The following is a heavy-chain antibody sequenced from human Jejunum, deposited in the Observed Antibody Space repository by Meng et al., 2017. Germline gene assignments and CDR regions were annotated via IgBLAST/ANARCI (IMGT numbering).Heavy chain of an antibody. CDR1: GFSFSSYS. J-gene: IGHJ4*02. CDR2: ISSTSS. Sequence: DVQLVESGGGPVKPGGSLRLSCAGSGFSFSSYSMHCVRQAPGKGLEWVSSISSTSSYADSVKGRFTISRDNAENSLYLQMNSLRAEDTAVYYCARGRVVVVGTPSDYWGQGTLVTVSS. CDR3: ARGRVVVVGTPSDY. D-gene: IGHD2-15*01. V-gene: IGHV3-21*01.